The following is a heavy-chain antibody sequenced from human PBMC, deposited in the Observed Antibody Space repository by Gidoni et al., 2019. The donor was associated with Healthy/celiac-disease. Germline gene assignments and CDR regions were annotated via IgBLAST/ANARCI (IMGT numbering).Heavy chain of an antibody. CDR2: IYSGGST. V-gene: IGHV3-66*02. D-gene: IGHD6-13*01. CDR1: GFTVSSNY. CDR3: ARAGNAGNPYYYYYYYMDV. Sequence: EVQLVESGGGLVQPGGSLRLSCAASGFTVSSNYMSWVRQAPGKGLEWVSVIYSGGSTYYADSVKGRFTISRDNSKNTLYLQMNSLRAEDTAVYYCARAGNAGNPYYYYYYYMDVWGKGTTVTVSS. J-gene: IGHJ6*03.